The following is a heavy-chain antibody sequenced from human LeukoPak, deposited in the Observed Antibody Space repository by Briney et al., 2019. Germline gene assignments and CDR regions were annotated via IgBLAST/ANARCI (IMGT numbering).Heavy chain of an antibody. D-gene: IGHD5-24*01. V-gene: IGHV3-30*02. CDR1: GFTFTTYA. CDR2: IRYDGSNK. CDR3: AKGDGYNFSY. Sequence: GGSLRLSCGASGFTFTTYAMTWVRQAPGKGLEWVAFIRYDGSNKYYADSVKGRFTISRDNSKNTLYLQMNSLRAEDTAVYYCAKGDGYNFSYWGQGTLVTVSS. J-gene: IGHJ4*02.